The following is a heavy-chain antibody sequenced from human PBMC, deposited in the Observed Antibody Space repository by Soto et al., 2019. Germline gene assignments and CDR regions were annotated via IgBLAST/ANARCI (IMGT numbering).Heavy chain of an antibody. J-gene: IGHJ3*01. CDR1: GVTFSSYA. V-gene: IGHV3-23*01. CDR3: ASHPGRGPFDF. D-gene: IGHD3-10*01. CDR2: ISGSGGTT. Sequence: GGSLRLSCAASGVTFSSYAMSWVRQAPGKGLEWVSVISGSGGTTYYADSVKGRFSISRDNSKNTLHLQMNNLRAEDTAVYYCASHPGRGPFDFWARGTMV.